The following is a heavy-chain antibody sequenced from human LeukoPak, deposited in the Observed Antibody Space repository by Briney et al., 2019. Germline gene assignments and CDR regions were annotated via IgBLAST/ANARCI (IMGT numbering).Heavy chain of an antibody. J-gene: IGHJ4*02. D-gene: IGHD3-10*01. V-gene: IGHV3-30*18. CDR2: ISYDGSNK. CDR3: AKGNYYGSGSYQNY. CDR1: GFSVSTNY. Sequence: GGSLRLSCAASGFSVSTNYMTWVRQAPGKGLEWVAVISYDGSNKYYADSVKGRFTISRDNSKNTLYLQMNSLRAEDTAVYYCAKGNYYGSGSYQNYWGQGTLVTVSS.